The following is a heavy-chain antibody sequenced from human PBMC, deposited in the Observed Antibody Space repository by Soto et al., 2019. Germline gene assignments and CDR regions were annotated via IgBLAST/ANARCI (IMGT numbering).Heavy chain of an antibody. CDR1: GYTFTSYD. V-gene: IGHV1-8*01. CDR3: ARSPTVYYDFWSGYLPHYYYYMDV. D-gene: IGHD3-3*01. Sequence: ASVKVSCKASGYTFTSYDINWVRQATGQGLEWMGWMNPNSSNTGYAQKFQGRVTMTRNTSISTAYMELSSLRSEDTAVYYCARSPTVYYDFWSGYLPHYYYYMDVWGKGTTVTVSS. CDR2: MNPNSSNT. J-gene: IGHJ6*03.